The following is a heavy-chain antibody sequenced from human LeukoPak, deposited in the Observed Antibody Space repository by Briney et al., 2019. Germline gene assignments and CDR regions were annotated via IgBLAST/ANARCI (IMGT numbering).Heavy chain of an antibody. CDR1: GGSISSYY. J-gene: IGHJ4*01. CDR2: IYDSGST. Sequence: TSETLSLTCTVSGGSISSYYWSWIRQPPGKGLEWIGYIYDSGSTHYNPSLKSRVTISLDTFKNQFSLRLSSVTAADTAVYYCARVGYIGVATMFDYWGQGTLVTVSS. D-gene: IGHD5-24*01. V-gene: IGHV4-59*01. CDR3: ARVGYIGVATMFDY.